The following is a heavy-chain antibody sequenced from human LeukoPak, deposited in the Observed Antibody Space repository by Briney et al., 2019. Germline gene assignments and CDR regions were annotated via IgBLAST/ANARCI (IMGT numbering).Heavy chain of an antibody. CDR3: ARDPCTNGVRYQFDY. D-gene: IGHD2-8*01. V-gene: IGHV3-30-3*01. Sequence: GRSLRLSCAASGFTFSSYAMHWVRQAPGKGLEWVAVISYDGSNKYYADSVKGRFTISRDNSKNTLYLQMNSLRAEDTAVYYCARDPCTNGVRYQFDYWGQGTLVTVSS. CDR1: GFTFSSYA. CDR2: ISYDGSNK. J-gene: IGHJ4*02.